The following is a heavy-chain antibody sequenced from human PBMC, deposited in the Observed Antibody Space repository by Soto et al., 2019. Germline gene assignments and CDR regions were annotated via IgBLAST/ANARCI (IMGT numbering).Heavy chain of an antibody. CDR1: GGSISSGNYY. D-gene: IGHD1-1*01. Sequence: PSETLSLPCTVSGGSISSGNYYWSWIRQPPGKGLEWIGFMSYSGSTSYNASLKSRVTISVDTSKSQFSLNLSFVTAADTAVYYCATMGTPATGLYYFDNWGQGTLVTVSS. V-gene: IGHV4-30-4*01. CDR3: ATMGTPATGLYYFDN. CDR2: MSYSGST. J-gene: IGHJ4*02.